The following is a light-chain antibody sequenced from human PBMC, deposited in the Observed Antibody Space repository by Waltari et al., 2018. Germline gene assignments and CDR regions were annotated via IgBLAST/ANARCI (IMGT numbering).Light chain of an antibody. CDR1: QSVLYSRNY. CDR2: WAS. Sequence: DLVMTQSPDSLAVSLGERATINCKSSQSVLYSRNYLAWYQLKPGQPPKLLIYWASTREYGFPDRFSGIGSGTDFTLTISSLQAEDVAVYYCQQYYSSPYTFGQGTKLENK. CDR3: QQYYSSPYT. V-gene: IGKV4-1*01. J-gene: IGKJ2*01.